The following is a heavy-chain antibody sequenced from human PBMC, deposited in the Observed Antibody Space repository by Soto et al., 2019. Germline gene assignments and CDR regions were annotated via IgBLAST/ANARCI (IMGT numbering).Heavy chain of an antibody. CDR3: AKDLIHDYGDADGVDAFDI. Sequence: GGSLKLSCAASGFTFSSYAMSWVRQAPGKGLEWVSAISGSGGSTYYADSVKGRFTISRDNSKNTLYLQMNSLRAEDTAVYYCAKDLIHDYGDADGVDAFDIWGQGTMVTVSS. J-gene: IGHJ3*02. CDR2: ISGSGGST. V-gene: IGHV3-23*01. D-gene: IGHD4-17*01. CDR1: GFTFSSYA.